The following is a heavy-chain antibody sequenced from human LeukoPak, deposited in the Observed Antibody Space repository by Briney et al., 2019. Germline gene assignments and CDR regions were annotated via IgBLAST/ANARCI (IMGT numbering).Heavy chain of an antibody. Sequence: PSETLSLTCTVSGGSISSYYWSWIRQPPGKGLEWIGYIYYSGSTNYNPSLKGRVTISVDTSKNQFSLKLSSVTAADTAVYYCASHSLSVGATTRFDYWGQGTLVTVSS. D-gene: IGHD1-26*01. CDR2: IYYSGST. CDR3: ASHSLSVGATTRFDY. J-gene: IGHJ4*02. V-gene: IGHV4-59*08. CDR1: GGSISSYY.